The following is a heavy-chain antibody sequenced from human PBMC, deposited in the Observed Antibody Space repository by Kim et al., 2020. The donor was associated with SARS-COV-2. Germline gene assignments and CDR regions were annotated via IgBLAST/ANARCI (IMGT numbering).Heavy chain of an antibody. D-gene: IGHD3-9*01. V-gene: IGHV4-34*01. CDR3: ASPDILTGEFDY. CDR2: INHSGST. CDR1: GGSFSGYY. J-gene: IGHJ4*02. Sequence: SETLSLTCAVYGGSFSGYYWSWIRQPPGKGLEWIGEINHSGSTNYNPSLKSRVTISVDTSKNQFSLKLSSVTAADTAVYYCASPDILTGEFDYWGQGTLVTVSS.